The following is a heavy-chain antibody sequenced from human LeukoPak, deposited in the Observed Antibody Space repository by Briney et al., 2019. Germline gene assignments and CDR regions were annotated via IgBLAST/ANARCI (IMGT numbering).Heavy chain of an antibody. V-gene: IGHV4-34*01. Sequence: SETLSLTCAVYGGSFSNYYWSWIRQPPGKGLEWIGEINHSGSTNYNPSLKSRVTISVDTSKNQFSLKLSSVTAADTAVYYCARGLHYCSSYFYHYYGMDVWGQGTTVTVSS. CDR2: INHSGST. D-gene: IGHD6-6*01. CDR1: GGSFSNYY. CDR3: ARGLHYCSSYFYHYYGMDV. J-gene: IGHJ6*02.